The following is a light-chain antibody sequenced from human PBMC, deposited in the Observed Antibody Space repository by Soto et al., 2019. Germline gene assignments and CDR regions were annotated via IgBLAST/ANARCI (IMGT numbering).Light chain of an antibody. J-gene: IGKJ5*01. CDR2: DAS. CDR3: QQRSNWPPSIT. V-gene: IGKV3-11*01. Sequence: EIVMTQSPATLSGSPGERASLSCRARQSVTTYLAWYQQKPGQAPRLLIYDASDRATGIPARFSGSGAGTDFTLTISSLEPEDFAVYYCQQRSNWPPSITFGQGTRLEIK. CDR1: QSVTTY.